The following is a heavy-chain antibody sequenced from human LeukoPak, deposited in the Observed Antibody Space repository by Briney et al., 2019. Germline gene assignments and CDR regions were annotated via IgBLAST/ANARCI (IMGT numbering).Heavy chain of an antibody. CDR3: AKGWDSGYRYGHYDC. J-gene: IGHJ4*02. V-gene: IGHV3-9*01. CDR2: ISWNITNT. CDR1: GFTFDDYA. Sequence: PGGSLRLSCAASGFTFDDYAMHWVRQAPGKGLEWVSGISWNITNTDYADSVKGRFTISRDNAKNSLYLQMNSLRTEDTAFYYCAKGWDSGYRYGHYDCWGQGTLVTVSS. D-gene: IGHD5-18*01.